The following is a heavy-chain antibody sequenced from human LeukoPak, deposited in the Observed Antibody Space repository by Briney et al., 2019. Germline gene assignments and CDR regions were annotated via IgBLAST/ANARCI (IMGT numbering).Heavy chain of an antibody. Sequence: PGGSLRLSCAASGFTFSSYAMSWVRQAPGKGLEWVSAIIGSGSSTYYADSVKGRFTISRDNSKNTLYLQMNGLRAEDTAVYYCAREGVGRVNVAGSSVSIHWGQGTLVTVSS. CDR2: IIGSGSST. CDR3: AREGVGRVNVAGSSVSIH. CDR1: GFTFSSYA. J-gene: IGHJ4*02. D-gene: IGHD2-2*01. V-gene: IGHV3-23*01.